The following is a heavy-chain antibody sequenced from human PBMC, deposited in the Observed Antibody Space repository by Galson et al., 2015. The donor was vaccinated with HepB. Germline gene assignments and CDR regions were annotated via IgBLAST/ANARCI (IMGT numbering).Heavy chain of an antibody. CDR3: AKLGGTYYDFWSGYAGWFDP. J-gene: IGHJ5*02. V-gene: IGHV3-23*01. CDR2: ISGSGDRT. CDR1: GFTFSNYA. D-gene: IGHD3-3*01. Sequence: SLRLSCAASGFTFSNYAMSWVRQAPGKGLEWVSAISGSGDRTYYADSVKGRFTISRDNSKSTLYVQMNSLKAEDTAVYYCAKLGGTYYDFWSGYAGWFDPWGQGTLVTVSS.